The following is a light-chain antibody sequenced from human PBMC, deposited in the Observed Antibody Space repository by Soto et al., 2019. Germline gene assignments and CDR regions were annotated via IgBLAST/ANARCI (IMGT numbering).Light chain of an antibody. Sequence: IEFTQSPSTXCVKNKKRPPLTWSDRQSVSRDLVWYKKKPGKDQXLXXXSAYTRANGIQARLSGSGSGKEFTLTIKRRKSEDFEGYYCQQYNDGRGWTFGAGTQVDI. CDR2: SAY. CDR3: QQYNDGRGWT. CDR1: QSVSRD. J-gene: IGKJ1*01. V-gene: IGKV3-15*01.